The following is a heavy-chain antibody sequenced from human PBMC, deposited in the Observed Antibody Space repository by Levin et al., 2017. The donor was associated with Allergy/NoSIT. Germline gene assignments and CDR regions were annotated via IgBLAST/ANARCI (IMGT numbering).Heavy chain of an antibody. J-gene: IGHJ4*02. V-gene: IGHV1-18*01. D-gene: IGHD3-16*01. CDR2: INPDNGNT. CDR3: ARDWESSSLGDPSDY. Sequence: ASVKVSCKASGYTFTNYGISWVRQAPGQGLEWMGWINPDNGNTKYAQKFQGRVTMTTDTSTTTAHMELRSLRSDDTAVYYCARDWESSSLGDPSDYWGQGTLVTVSS. CDR1: GYTFTNYG.